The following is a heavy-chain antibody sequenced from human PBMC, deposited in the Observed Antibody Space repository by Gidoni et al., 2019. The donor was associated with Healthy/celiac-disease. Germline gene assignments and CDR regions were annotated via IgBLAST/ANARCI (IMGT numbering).Heavy chain of an antibody. V-gene: IGHV3-21*01. CDR3: ARAGVVVDGGFDY. CDR2: ISSSSSYI. Sequence: VQLVESGGGLVKPGGSLRLSCAASGFPFSSYSMTWVRQAPGKGLEWVSSISSSSSYIYYADSVKGRFTISRDNAKNSLYLQMNSLRAEDTAVYYCARAGVVVDGGFDYWGQGTLVTVSS. CDR1: GFPFSSYS. D-gene: IGHD2-2*01. J-gene: IGHJ4*02.